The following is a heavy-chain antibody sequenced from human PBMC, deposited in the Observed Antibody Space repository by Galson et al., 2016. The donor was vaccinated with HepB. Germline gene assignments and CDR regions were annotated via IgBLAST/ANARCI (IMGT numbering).Heavy chain of an antibody. V-gene: IGHV3-30*18. Sequence: SLRLSCAASGLTFRNYDMHWVRQAPGKGLEWVAIISYDETNKYYADSVKGRFTISRDSSKNTLYLQMNSLRVEDTAVYYCAKGPHYGSGTRLYYYYGMEDWGQGTTVTVFS. J-gene: IGHJ6*02. CDR1: GLTFRNYD. CDR2: ISYDETNK. D-gene: IGHD3-10*01. CDR3: AKGPHYGSGTRLYYYYGMED.